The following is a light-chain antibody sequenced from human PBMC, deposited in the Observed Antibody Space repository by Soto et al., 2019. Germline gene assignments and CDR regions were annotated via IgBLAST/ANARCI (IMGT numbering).Light chain of an antibody. V-gene: IGKV3-11*01. CDR2: DIS. Sequence: EFVLTQSPATLSLSPGERAILSCRASQSVAGSLAWYQQKPGQAPRLLIYDISTRAAAIPARFSGSGSGTDFTLTISSLEPEDFAVYYCQQRSNWPSITFGQGTRLEIK. CDR3: QQRSNWPSIT. CDR1: QSVAGS. J-gene: IGKJ5*01.